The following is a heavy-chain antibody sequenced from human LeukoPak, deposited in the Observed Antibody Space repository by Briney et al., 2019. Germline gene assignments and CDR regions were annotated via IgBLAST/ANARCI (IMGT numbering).Heavy chain of an antibody. V-gene: IGHV3-48*03. CDR2: IRSSGIGM. CDR3: ARGGSSSWTGGHFDY. CDR1: GFTFSSYE. D-gene: IGHD6-13*01. Sequence: GGSLRLSCAASGFTFSSYEMNWVHQAPGKGLEWVSDIRSSGIGMFYADSVRGRFTISRDNAKNSLYLQMDSLRADDTAVYYCARGGSSSWTGGHFDYWGQGTLVTVSS. J-gene: IGHJ4*02.